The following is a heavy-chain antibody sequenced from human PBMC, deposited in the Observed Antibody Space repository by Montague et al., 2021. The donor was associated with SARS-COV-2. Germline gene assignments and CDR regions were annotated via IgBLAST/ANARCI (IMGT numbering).Heavy chain of an antibody. CDR2: ISYDVSDT. J-gene: IGHJ6*02. D-gene: IGHD1-26*01. V-gene: IGHV3-30*04. Sequence: SLSLSWSASGFTFNYYSMHWVRQAPGKGLEWVAVISYDVSDTYYADSVKGRFTISRDNSKNTLYLQMNSLRAEDTAVYYCAKDLIVGDYTGMDVWGQGTTVTVSS. CDR1: GFTFNYYS. CDR3: AKDLIVGDYTGMDV.